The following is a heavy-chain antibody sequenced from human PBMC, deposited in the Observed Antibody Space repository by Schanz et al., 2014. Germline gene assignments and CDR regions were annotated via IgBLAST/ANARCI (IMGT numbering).Heavy chain of an antibody. CDR3: ARSNYYDNSDYYNSFDY. Sequence: QVQLVQSGAEVKKPGSSVKVSCKASGGTFSSYSISWVRQAPGQGLEWMGRIIPILGIANYAQKFQGRVTYTADKSTSTAYMDLSSLRPEDTAVYYCARSNYYDNSDYYNSFDYWGQGTLVTVSS. D-gene: IGHD3-22*01. CDR1: GGTFSSYS. CDR2: IIPILGIA. V-gene: IGHV1-69*02. J-gene: IGHJ4*02.